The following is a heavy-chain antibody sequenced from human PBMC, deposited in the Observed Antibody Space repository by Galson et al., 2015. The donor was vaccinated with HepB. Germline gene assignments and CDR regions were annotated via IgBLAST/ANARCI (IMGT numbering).Heavy chain of an antibody. Sequence: SVKVSCKASGYTFTSYYMHWVRQAPGQGLEWMGIINPSGGSTSYAQKFQGRVTMTRDTSTSTVYMELSSLRSEDTAVYYCARESPRYYYDSSGYNGFDYWGQGTLVTVSS. CDR2: INPSGGST. D-gene: IGHD3-22*01. J-gene: IGHJ4*02. CDR1: GYTFTSYY. CDR3: ARESPRYYYDSSGYNGFDY. V-gene: IGHV1-46*01.